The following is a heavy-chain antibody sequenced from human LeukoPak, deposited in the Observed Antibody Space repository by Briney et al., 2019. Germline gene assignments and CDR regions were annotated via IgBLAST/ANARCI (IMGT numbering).Heavy chain of an antibody. V-gene: IGHV5-51*01. D-gene: IGHD3-10*01. CDR3: ARPRGPGYYYYGMDV. CDR2: IYPGDSDT. Sequence: GESLKISCKGSGYSFTSYWIGWVRQMPGKGLEWMGIIYPGDSDTRYRPSFQGQVTISADKSISTAYLQWSSLKASDTAMYYCARPRGPGYYYYGMDVWGQGTTVTVSS. CDR1: GYSFTSYW. J-gene: IGHJ6*02.